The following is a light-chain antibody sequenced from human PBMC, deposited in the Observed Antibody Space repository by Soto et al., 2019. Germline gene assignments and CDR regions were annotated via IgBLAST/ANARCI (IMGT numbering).Light chain of an antibody. Sequence: ESVLTQSPGTLSLSPGERATLSCRASQSVSSSYFAWYQQKPGQAPRLLISGASSRATGIPDRFSGGGSGTDFTLTISRLEPEDFAVYFCQQYDGSPLTFGGGTKVEIK. CDR3: QQYDGSPLT. CDR2: GAS. J-gene: IGKJ4*01. V-gene: IGKV3-20*01. CDR1: QSVSSSY.